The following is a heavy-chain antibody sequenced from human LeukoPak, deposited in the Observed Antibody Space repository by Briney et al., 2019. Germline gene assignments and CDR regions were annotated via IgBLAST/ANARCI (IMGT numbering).Heavy chain of an antibody. J-gene: IGHJ4*02. V-gene: IGHV4-61*02. CDR3: ARYSENYDILTGETKEFDY. CDR2: IYTRGST. CDR1: GGSIISGSYY. D-gene: IGHD3-9*01. Sequence: PSETLSLTCTVSGGSIISGSYYWTWIRQPAGKGLEWIGRIYTRGSTNYNPSLKSRVTISVDTSKNQFSLKLSSVTAADTAVYYCARYSENYDILTGETKEFDYWGQGTLVTVSS.